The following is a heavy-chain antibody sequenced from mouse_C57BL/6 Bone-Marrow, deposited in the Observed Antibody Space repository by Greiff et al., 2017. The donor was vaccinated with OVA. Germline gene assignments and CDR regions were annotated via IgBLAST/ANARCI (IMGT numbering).Heavy chain of an antibody. Sequence: VKLVESGPGLVAPSQSLSITRTVSGFSLTSYGVDWVRQPPGKGLEWLGVIWGGGSTNYNSALMSRLSISKDNSKSQVFLKMNSLQTDDTAMYYCAKHDYGSSYDGYYAMDYWGQGTSVTVSS. J-gene: IGHJ4*01. CDR2: IWGGGST. D-gene: IGHD1-1*01. CDR1: GFSLTSYG. V-gene: IGHV2-9*01. CDR3: AKHDYGSSYDGYYAMDY.